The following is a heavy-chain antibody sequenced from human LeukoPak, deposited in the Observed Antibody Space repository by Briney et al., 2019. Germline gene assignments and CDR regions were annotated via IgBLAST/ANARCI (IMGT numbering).Heavy chain of an antibody. CDR2: ISSSSSSYI. CDR3: ARDLIPISAQRRYFDY. Sequence: GGSLRLSCAASGFAFSSYSMNWVRQAPGKGLEWVSSISSSSSSYIYYADSVKGRFTISRDNAKNSLYLQMNSLRAEDTAVYYCARDLIPISAQRRYFDYWGQGTLVTVSS. CDR1: GFAFSSYS. D-gene: IGHD2-2*02. J-gene: IGHJ4*02. V-gene: IGHV3-21*01.